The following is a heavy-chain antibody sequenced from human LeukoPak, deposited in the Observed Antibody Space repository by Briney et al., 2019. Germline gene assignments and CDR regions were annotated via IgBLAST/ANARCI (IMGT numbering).Heavy chain of an antibody. V-gene: IGHV3-23*01. Sequence: GGSLRLSCAASGFTFSSYAMSWVRQAPGGGLEWVSAISGSGGTTYTAGSVKGRFTISRDNSKNTLYLQMNSLRAEDTAVYYCAKATYYDFWSGILDYWGQGTLVTVSS. CDR2: ISGSGGTT. CDR3: AKATYYDFWSGILDY. D-gene: IGHD3-3*01. CDR1: GFTFSSYA. J-gene: IGHJ4*02.